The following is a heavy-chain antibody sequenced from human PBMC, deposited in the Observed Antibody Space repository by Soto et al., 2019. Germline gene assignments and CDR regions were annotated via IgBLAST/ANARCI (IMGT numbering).Heavy chain of an antibody. J-gene: IGHJ1*01. CDR2: ISSSSSYI. Sequence: GGSLRLSCAASGFTFSSYSMNWVRQAPGKGLEWVSSISSSSSYIYYADSVKGRFAISRDNAKNSLHLQMNSLSAEDTAFYYCVKDESINWYSGHFRHWGQGTLVTVSS. CDR1: GFTFSSYS. V-gene: IGHV3-21*04. CDR3: VKDESINWYSGHFRH. D-gene: IGHD6-13*01.